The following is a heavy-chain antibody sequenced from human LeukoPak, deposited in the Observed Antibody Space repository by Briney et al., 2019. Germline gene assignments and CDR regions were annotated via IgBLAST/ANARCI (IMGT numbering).Heavy chain of an antibody. J-gene: IGHJ4*02. D-gene: IGHD3/OR15-3a*01. V-gene: IGHV3-23*01. CDR2: IGGTVVTT. CDR1: GITFSTSV. CDR3: AIAGTGYYFYFHS. Sequence: GGSLRLSCAASGITFSTSVMSWVRQAPGKGLEWVSTIGGTVVTTYYADSVKGRFTISRDTSKNMLYLQMSSLRAEDTAVYYCAIAGTGYYFYFHSWGQGTLVTVSS.